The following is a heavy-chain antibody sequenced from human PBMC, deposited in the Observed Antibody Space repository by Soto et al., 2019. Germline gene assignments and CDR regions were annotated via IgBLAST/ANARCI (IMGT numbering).Heavy chain of an antibody. D-gene: IGHD6-13*01. Sequence: VQLVESGGGLVQPGGSLRLSCAASGFTFSSYAMHWVRQAPGKGLEWVAVISYDGSNKYYADSVKGRFTISRDNSKNTLYLQMNSLRAEDTAVYYCARDSSSWSSKYYYYYGMDVWGQGTTVTVSS. J-gene: IGHJ6*02. CDR3: ARDSSSWSSKYYYYYGMDV. V-gene: IGHV3-30-3*01. CDR2: ISYDGSNK. CDR1: GFTFSSYA.